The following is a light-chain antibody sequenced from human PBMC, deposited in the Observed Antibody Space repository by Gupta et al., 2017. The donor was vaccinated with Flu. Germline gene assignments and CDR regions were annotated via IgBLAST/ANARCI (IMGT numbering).Light chain of an antibody. V-gene: IGLV1-47*01. CDR1: SSNIGSNY. Sequence: RVTISCSGSSSNIGSNYVYWYQQLPGTAPKLLIYRNNQRPSGVPDRFSGSESGTSASLAISGLRSEDEADYYCAAWDDSLSAVVFGGGTKLTVL. CDR3: AAWDDSLSAVV. CDR2: RNN. J-gene: IGLJ2*01.